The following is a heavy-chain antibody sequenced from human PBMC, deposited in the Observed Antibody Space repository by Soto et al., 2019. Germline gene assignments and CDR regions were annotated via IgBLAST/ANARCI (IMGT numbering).Heavy chain of an antibody. CDR1: VGSIRSCGSY. J-gene: IGHJ6*02. CDR2: IYYSGNT. Sequence: SEPLSLTCTVSVGSIRSCGSYWSWFLQNPMRGLEWIGNIYYSGNTYYNPSLKSRLTISVDTSKNQFSLNLSSVTAADTAVYYCARDRLMATAGTARHYFGLDVWGQGTTVTVSS. D-gene: IGHD5-18*01. CDR3: ARDRLMATAGTARHYFGLDV. V-gene: IGHV4-31*03.